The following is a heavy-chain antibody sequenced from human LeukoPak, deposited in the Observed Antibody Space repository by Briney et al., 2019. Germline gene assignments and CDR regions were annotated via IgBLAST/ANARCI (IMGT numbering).Heavy chain of an antibody. CDR2: IKQDGTEK. CDR1: GFSFSSYW. CDR3: AREDHSTYAY. V-gene: IGHV3-7*01. D-gene: IGHD2/OR15-2a*01. Sequence: GGSLRLSCTASGFSFSSYWMSWVRQTSGKGLEWVASIKQDGTEKYYVDSVKGRFTISKDNSKNSLYLQMNTLRAEDTAVYYCAREDHSTYAYWGQGTLVTVSS. J-gene: IGHJ4*02.